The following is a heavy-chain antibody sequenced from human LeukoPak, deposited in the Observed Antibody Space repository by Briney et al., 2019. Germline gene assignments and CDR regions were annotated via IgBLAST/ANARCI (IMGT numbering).Heavy chain of an antibody. CDR1: GFTFTSYW. J-gene: IGHJ4*02. V-gene: IGHV3-74*01. D-gene: IGHD3-10*01. CDR2: INSDGTST. Sequence: PGGSLRLSCAASGFTFTSYWMNWVRQAPGKGLVWVSRINSDGTSTSYADSVKGRFTISRDNAKNMLYLEMNSLRVDDTSVYYCVRGVPFDYWGQGTLVTVSS. CDR3: VRGVPFDY.